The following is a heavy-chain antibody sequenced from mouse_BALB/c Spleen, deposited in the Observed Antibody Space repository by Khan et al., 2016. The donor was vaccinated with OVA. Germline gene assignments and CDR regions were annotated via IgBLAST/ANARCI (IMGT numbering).Heavy chain of an antibody. J-gene: IGHJ4*01. D-gene: IGHD2-3*01. CDR3: ARDGSRYNYAMDY. CDR2: ISYSGST. Sequence: EVKLLESGPGLVKPSQSLSLTCTVTGYSITSDYAWNWIRQFPGNKLEWMGYISYSGSTNYNPALKSRISITRDTSKNQFFLPLNSVTTEDTATXYCARDGSRYNYAMDYWGQGTSVTVSS. V-gene: IGHV3-2*02. CDR1: GYSITSDYA.